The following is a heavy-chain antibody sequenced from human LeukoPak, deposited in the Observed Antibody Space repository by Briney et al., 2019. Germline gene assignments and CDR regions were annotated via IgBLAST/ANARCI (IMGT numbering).Heavy chain of an antibody. J-gene: IGHJ4*02. CDR1: GGSISSYY. V-gene: IGHV4-59*12. CDR3: ARGKVATIYSY. D-gene: IGHD5-12*01. Sequence: PSETLSLTCTVSGGSISSYYWSWIRQPPGQGLEWIGYIYDSGSTNYNPSLKSRVTISVDTSKNQFSLKLSSVTAADTAVYYCARGKVATIYSYWGQGTLVTVSS. CDR2: IYDSGST.